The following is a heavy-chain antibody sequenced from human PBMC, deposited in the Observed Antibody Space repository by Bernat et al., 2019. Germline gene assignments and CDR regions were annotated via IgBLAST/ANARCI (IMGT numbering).Heavy chain of an antibody. J-gene: IGHJ4*02. CDR1: GFTFSSYL. Sequence: EVQLVESGGGLVLPGGSLRLSCAASGFTFSSYLMSWVRQAPGKGLEWVANIKQDGSEKYYVDSVKGRFTISRDNAKNSLYLQMNSLRAEDTAVYYCAREGSGWYFFYYWGQGTLVTVSS. D-gene: IGHD6-19*01. V-gene: IGHV3-7*03. CDR3: AREGSGWYFFYY. CDR2: IKQDGSEK.